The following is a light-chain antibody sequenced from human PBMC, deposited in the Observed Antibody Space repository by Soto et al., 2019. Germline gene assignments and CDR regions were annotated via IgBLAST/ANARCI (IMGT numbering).Light chain of an antibody. J-gene: IGLJ3*02. CDR3: CSYAGSSTWV. Sequence: QSALTQPASVSGSPXXXITISCTXXXXXVGSYNLVSWYQQHPGKAPKLMIYEGSKRPSGVSNRFSGSRSGNTASLTISGLQAEDEADYYCCSYAGSSTWVFGGGTKLTVL. CDR1: XXXVGSYNL. V-gene: IGLV2-23*01. CDR2: EGS.